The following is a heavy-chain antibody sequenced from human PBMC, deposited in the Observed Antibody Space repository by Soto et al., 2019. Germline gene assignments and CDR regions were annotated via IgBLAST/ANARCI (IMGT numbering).Heavy chain of an antibody. V-gene: IGHV3-23*01. CDR3: AKQNGYGGSSEYEY. CDR2: ISGSGGST. J-gene: IGHJ4*02. CDR1: GFTFSSYA. Sequence: GGSLRLSCAASGFTFSSYAISWIRQAPGKGLEWVSAISGSGGSTYYADSLKSRFTISRDNSKNKLYLQMNSRRAEDTAVYYCAKQNGYGGSSEYEYWGQGTLVTVSS. D-gene: IGHD2-15*01.